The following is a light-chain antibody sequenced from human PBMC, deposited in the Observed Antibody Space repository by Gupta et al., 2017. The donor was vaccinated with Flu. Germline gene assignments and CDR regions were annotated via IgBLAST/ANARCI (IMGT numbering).Light chain of an antibody. CDR3: CSSARSNSLV. J-gene: IGLJ3*02. V-gene: IGLV2-23*01. CDR2: EDS. Sequence: QSALTQPASVSGSPGQSITISCTGTSSDVGTYNVVSWYQQHPGKAPKLVIYEDSKRPSGVSNRFSGSKSGNTAARTISGLQAEDEANYYCCSSARSNSLVFGGGTKLTVL. CDR1: SSDVGTYNV.